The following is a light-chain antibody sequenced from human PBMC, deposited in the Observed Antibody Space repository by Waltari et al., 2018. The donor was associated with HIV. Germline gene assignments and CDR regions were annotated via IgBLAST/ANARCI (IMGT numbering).Light chain of an antibody. J-gene: IGLJ2*01. CDR2: VIN. V-gene: IGLV1-47*01. CDR3: AAWGNSLSLL. Sequence: QSVLTQPPSASGTPGQRVTISCSGSSSNIGRNYVYWYQQLPGAVPKLLLYVINQRPAGVPGRFSGSRSGTSASLAISGLRSEGEAEYYCAAWGNSLSLLFGGGTKLTVL. CDR1: SSNIGRNY.